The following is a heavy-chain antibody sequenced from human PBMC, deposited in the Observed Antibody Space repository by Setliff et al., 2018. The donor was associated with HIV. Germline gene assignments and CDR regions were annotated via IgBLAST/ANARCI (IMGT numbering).Heavy chain of an antibody. CDR3: AREFSSSSFDQ. Sequence: SETLSLTCTVSGGSISSSSYYWGWIRQPPGKGLEWIGSGHYTGNTYTSPSLKSRATISLDASRNEFSLKLTSVTAADTAVYYCAREFSSSSFDQWGQGTLVTVSS. CDR1: GGSISSSSYY. V-gene: IGHV4-39*02. J-gene: IGHJ4*02. CDR2: GHYTGNT. D-gene: IGHD6-6*01.